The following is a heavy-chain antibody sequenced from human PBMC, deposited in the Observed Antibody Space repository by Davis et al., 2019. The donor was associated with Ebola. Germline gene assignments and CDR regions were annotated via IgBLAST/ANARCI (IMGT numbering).Heavy chain of an antibody. CDR2: ISAYNGNT. D-gene: IGHD6-6*01. CDR3: TRVPGIAARQKWFDP. J-gene: IGHJ5*02. V-gene: IGHV1-18*01. CDR1: GYTFTSYG. Sequence: ASVKVSCKASGYTFTSYGISWVRQAPGQGREWMGWISAYNGNTNYPPKLQGRVTMTTDTSTSTAYMELMRLRSHDTALYYCTRVPGIAARQKWFDPWGQGTLVTVSS.